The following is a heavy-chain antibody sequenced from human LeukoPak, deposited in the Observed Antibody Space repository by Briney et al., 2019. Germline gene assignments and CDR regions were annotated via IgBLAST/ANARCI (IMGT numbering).Heavy chain of an antibody. CDR1: GFTFSSYG. J-gene: IGHJ4*02. D-gene: IGHD3-22*01. V-gene: IGHV3-30*19. CDR2: ISYDGSNT. Sequence: GGSLRLSCGASGFTFSSYGMHWVRQAPGKGLEWVAHISYDGSNTFFADSVKGRFTISRDNSRYTVYLQMNSLRREDTAFYYCVRRAAYYDSSGYLAPDYYFDLWGQGTLVTVSS. CDR3: VRRAAYYDSSGYLAPDYYFDL.